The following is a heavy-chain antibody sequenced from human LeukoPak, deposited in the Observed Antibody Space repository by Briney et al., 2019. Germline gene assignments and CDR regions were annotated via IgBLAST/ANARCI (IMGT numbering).Heavy chain of an antibody. V-gene: IGHV1-69*05. CDR3: AREVVVVVAATYYFDY. D-gene: IGHD2-15*01. J-gene: IGHJ4*02. Sequence: SVKVSCKASGGTFSSYAISWVRQAPGQGLEWMGRIIPIFGTANYAQKFQGRVTITTDESTSTAYMELSSLRSEDTAVYYCAREVVVVVAATYYFDYWGQGTLVTASS. CDR1: GGTFSSYA. CDR2: IIPIFGTA.